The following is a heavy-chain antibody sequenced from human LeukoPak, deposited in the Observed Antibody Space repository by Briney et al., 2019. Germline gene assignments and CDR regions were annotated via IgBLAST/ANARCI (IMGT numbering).Heavy chain of an antibody. J-gene: IGHJ3*02. CDR1: GYTFTSYA. CDR2: INPDSGDT. Sequence: GASVKVSCKASGYTFTSYAMHWVRQAPGQGPEWMAWINPDSGDTNYAQKFQGRVTMTRDTSIGTAYMELRRLTSDDTAMYYCVISKGAFDIWGQGTIVTVSS. V-gene: IGHV1-2*02. CDR3: VISKGAFDI.